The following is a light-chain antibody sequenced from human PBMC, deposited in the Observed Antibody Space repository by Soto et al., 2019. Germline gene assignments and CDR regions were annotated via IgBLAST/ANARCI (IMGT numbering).Light chain of an antibody. CDR1: QDISTW. J-gene: IGKJ5*01. CDR2: AAS. Sequence: DIQMTQSPSSLSASVGDGVTITCRASQDISTWLAWYQQKPGKAPKLLIYAASSLFSGVPSRFSGSGSGTDFTLTISSLQPEDFATYYCQQADSLPLVTFGQGTRLEI. CDR3: QQADSLPLVT. V-gene: IGKV1-12*01.